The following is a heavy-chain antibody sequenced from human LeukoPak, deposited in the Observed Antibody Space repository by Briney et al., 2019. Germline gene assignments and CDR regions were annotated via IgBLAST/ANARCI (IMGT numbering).Heavy chain of an antibody. CDR2: MNPNSGNT. V-gene: IGHV1-8*02. CDR1: GGTFSSYA. D-gene: IGHD6-13*01. Sequence: ASVKVSCKASGGTFSSYAISWVRQATGQGLEWMGWMNPNSGNTGYAQKFQGRVTMTRNTSISTAYMELSSLRSEDTAVYYCARDSGIAAREGADYWGQGTLVTVSS. CDR3: ARDSGIAAREGADY. J-gene: IGHJ4*02.